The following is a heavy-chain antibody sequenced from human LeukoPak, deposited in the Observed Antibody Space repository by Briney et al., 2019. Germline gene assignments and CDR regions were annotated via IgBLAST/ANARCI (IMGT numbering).Heavy chain of an antibody. CDR3: ARDQGDYSFDY. Sequence: ASVKVSCKASGYTFTCYYMHWVGQAPGQGLEWMGWINPNSGGTNYAQKFQGRVTMTRDTSISTAYMELSRLRSDDTAVYYCARDQGDYSFDYWGQGTLVTVSS. CDR1: GYTFTCYY. CDR2: INPNSGGT. D-gene: IGHD4-11*01. J-gene: IGHJ4*02. V-gene: IGHV1-2*02.